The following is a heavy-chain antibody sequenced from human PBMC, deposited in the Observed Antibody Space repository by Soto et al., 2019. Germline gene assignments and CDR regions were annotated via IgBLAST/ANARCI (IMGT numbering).Heavy chain of an antibody. Sequence: PSQTLSLTCAISGDSVSSNSAAWNWIRQSPSRGLEWLGRTYYRSKWYNDYAVSVKSRITINPDTSKNQFSLQLNSVTPEDTAVYYCARDAQQWLAPVMSGMDVWGQGTTVTVSS. V-gene: IGHV6-1*01. CDR2: TYYRSKWYN. CDR1: GDSVSSNSAA. D-gene: IGHD6-19*01. CDR3: ARDAQQWLAPVMSGMDV. J-gene: IGHJ6*02.